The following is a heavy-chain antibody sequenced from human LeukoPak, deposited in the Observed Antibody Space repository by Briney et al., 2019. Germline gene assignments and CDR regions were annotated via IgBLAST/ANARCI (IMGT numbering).Heavy chain of an antibody. CDR2: IKQDGSEK. V-gene: IGHV3-7*01. J-gene: IGHJ6*02. CDR3: ARDDRIGYSSYYGMDV. CDR1: GFTFSSYW. D-gene: IGHD3-3*02. Sequence: GGSLRLSCAASGFTFSSYWMSWVRQAPGKGLEWVANIKQDGSEKYYVDSVKGRFTISRDNAKNSLYLQMNSLRAEDTAVYYCARDDRIGYSSYYGMDVWGQGPTVTVSS.